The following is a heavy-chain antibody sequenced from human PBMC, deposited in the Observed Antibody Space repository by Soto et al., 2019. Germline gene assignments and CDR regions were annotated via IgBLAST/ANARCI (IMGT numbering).Heavy chain of an antibody. CDR1: GGSSSSGGYS. Sequence: QLQLQESGSGLVKPSQTLSLTCAVSGGSSSSGGYSWSWIRQPPGKGLEWIGYIYHSGSTYYNPSLKRRVTISVDRSKNQFSLKLSSVTAADTAVYYCAAGGGLPRYYWGQGTLVTVSS. D-gene: IGHD5-12*01. V-gene: IGHV4-30-2*01. CDR3: AAGGGLPRYY. CDR2: IYHSGST. J-gene: IGHJ4*02.